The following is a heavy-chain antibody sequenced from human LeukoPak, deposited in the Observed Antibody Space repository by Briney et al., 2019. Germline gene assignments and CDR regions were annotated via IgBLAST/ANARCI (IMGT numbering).Heavy chain of an antibody. CDR3: ARGTATYCGGDCYSGGNDAFDI. J-gene: IGHJ3*02. CDR1: GGSISSYY. Sequence: PSETLSLTCTVSGGSISSYYWSWIRQPPGKGLEWIGYIYYSVSTNYNPSLKSRVTISVDTSKNQFSLKLSSVTAADTAVYYCARGTATYCGGDCYSGGNDAFDIWGQGTMVTVSS. D-gene: IGHD2-21*02. CDR2: IYYSVST. V-gene: IGHV4-59*01.